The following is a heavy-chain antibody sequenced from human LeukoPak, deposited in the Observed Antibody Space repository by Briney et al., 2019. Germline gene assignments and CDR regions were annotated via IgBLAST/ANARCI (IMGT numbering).Heavy chain of an antibody. V-gene: IGHV1-8*01. CDR1: GYTFTGYD. J-gene: IGHJ4*02. Sequence: ASVKVSCKASGYTFTGYDINWVRQATGQGLEWMGWMNPNSGNTGYAQKFQGRVTMTRNTSISTAYMELSSLRSEDTAVYYCARGLPLLWFGESNSYWGQGTLVTVSS. D-gene: IGHD3-10*01. CDR3: ARGLPLLWFGESNSY. CDR2: MNPNSGNT.